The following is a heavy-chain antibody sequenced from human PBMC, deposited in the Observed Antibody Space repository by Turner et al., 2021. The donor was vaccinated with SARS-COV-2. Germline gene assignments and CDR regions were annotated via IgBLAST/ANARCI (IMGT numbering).Heavy chain of an antibody. CDR1: GFTFSSYV. Sequence: QVQLVESGGGVVQPGRSLRLSCAASGFTFSSYVMHWVRQAPGKGLECVAVISYDGSNKYYADSVKGRFTISRDNSKNTLYLQMNSLRAEDTAVFYCARDTGDFDLWGRGTLVTVSS. V-gene: IGHV3-30-3*01. CDR2: ISYDGSNK. CDR3: ARDTGDFDL. D-gene: IGHD3-10*01. J-gene: IGHJ2*01.